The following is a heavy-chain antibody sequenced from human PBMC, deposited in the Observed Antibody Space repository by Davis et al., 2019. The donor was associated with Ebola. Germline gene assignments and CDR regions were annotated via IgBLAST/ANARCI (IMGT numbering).Heavy chain of an antibody. Sequence: AASVKVSCKASGYTFTSYGITWVRQAPGQGLEWMGWINPHNGNTNYAQNVQGRVTMTTDTSTSTAYMEVGILRSDGTAVYYCARAQFPTTSDHWGQGTLVTVSS. CDR3: ARAQFPTTSDH. V-gene: IGHV1-18*04. CDR1: GYTFTSYG. J-gene: IGHJ4*02. CDR2: INPHNGNT. D-gene: IGHD1-1*01.